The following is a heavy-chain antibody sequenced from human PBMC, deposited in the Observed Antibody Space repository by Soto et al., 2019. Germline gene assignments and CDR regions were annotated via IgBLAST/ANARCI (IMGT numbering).Heavy chain of an antibody. CDR2: ITYDGYSQ. D-gene: IGHD1-1*01. CDR3: AKSVYNWNDGFFDY. CDR1: GFTFSNDG. V-gene: IGHV3-30*18. J-gene: IGHJ4*02. Sequence: GGSLRLSCAASGFTFSNDGMHWVRQAPGKGLEWLALITYDGYSQYYADSVKGRFTISRDTSKTTVYLQMNSLRSEDTALYYCAKSVYNWNDGFFDYWGQGTLVTVSS.